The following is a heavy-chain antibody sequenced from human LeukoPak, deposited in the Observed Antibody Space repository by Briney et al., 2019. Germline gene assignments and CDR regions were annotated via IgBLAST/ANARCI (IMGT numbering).Heavy chain of an antibody. J-gene: IGHJ6*03. V-gene: IGHV3-30-3*01. CDR2: ISYDGSNK. D-gene: IGHD6-19*01. Sequence: GGSLRLSCAASGFTFSSYAMHWVRQAPGKGLEWVAVISYDGSNKYYADSVKGRFTISRDNAKNSLYLQMNSLRAEDTAVYYCARDSGEEAGYYYMDVWGKGTTVTVSS. CDR1: GFTFSSYA. CDR3: ARDSGEEAGYYYMDV.